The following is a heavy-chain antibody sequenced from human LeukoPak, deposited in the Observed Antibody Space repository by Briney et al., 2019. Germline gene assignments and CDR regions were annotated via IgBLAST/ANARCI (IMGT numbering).Heavy chain of an antibody. CDR3: AKDSAGYSYGFDS. D-gene: IGHD5-24*01. J-gene: IGHJ4*02. Sequence: GGSLRLSCAASGFTFSSYWMSWVRQAQGKGLVWVANIKQDGSEKYYVDSVKGRFTISRDNAKNSLYLQMNSLRAEDTAVYYYAKDSAGYSYGFDSWGQGSLVTVSS. CDR2: IKQDGSEK. V-gene: IGHV3-7*03. CDR1: GFTFSSYW.